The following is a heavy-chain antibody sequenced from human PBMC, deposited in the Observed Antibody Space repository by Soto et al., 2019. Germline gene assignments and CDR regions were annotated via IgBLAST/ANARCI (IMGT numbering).Heavy chain of an antibody. D-gene: IGHD2-15*01. CDR1: GFTFSSYA. Sequence: PGGSLRLSCAASGFTFSSYAMSWVRQAPGKGLEWVSAISGSGGSTYYADSVKGRFTISRDNAKNTLYLQMSSLRAEDTAVYYCARDWAVYCSGGSCYWYYYMDVWGKGTTVTVS. V-gene: IGHV3-23*01. J-gene: IGHJ6*03. CDR2: ISGSGGST. CDR3: ARDWAVYCSGGSCYWYYYMDV.